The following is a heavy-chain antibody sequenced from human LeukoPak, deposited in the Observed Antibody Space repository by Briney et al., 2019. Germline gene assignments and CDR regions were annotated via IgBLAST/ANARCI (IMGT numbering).Heavy chain of an antibody. Sequence: GGSLRLSCAASGFTFSNYAMSWVRQAPGKGLEWVSSVDISGGTYYPDSVEGRFTISRDIAKNTVYLQMNSLRVEDTALYYCAKRCSSTSCPHFYFDDWGQGTLVTVSS. J-gene: IGHJ4*02. CDR1: GFTFSNYA. V-gene: IGHV3-23*01. CDR2: VDISGGT. D-gene: IGHD2-2*01. CDR3: AKRCSSTSCPHFYFDD.